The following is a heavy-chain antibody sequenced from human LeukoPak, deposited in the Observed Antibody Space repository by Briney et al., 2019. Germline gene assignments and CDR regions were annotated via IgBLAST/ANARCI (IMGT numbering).Heavy chain of an antibody. CDR3: ARSIAAAATQDY. CDR1: GFTFNNYG. D-gene: IGHD6-13*01. V-gene: IGHV3-30*19. Sequence: GGSLRLSCAASGFTFNNYGMHWVRQAPGKGLEWVAVISYDGSNKYYADSVKGRFTISRDNSKNTLYLQMNSLRAEDTAVYYCARSIAAAATQDYWGQGTLVTVSS. CDR2: ISYDGSNK. J-gene: IGHJ4*02.